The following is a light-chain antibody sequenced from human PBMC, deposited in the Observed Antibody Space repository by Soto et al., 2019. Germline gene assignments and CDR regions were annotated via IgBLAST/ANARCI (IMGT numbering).Light chain of an antibody. CDR3: SSYTYTTTPLL. CDR2: GVG. CDR1: GSDVGGYNY. V-gene: IGLV2-14*01. J-gene: IGLJ2*01. Sequence: QSALTQPASVSGSPGQSISISCTGTGSDVGGYNYVSWYQHHPGKAPKLLFYGVGYRPSGVSHRFSGSKSGNTASLTISGLQAEDEAAYSCSSYTYTTTPLLFGRGPKLTLL.